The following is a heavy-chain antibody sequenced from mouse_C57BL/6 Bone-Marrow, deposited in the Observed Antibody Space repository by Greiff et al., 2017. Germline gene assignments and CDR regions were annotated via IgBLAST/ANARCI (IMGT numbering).Heavy chain of an antibody. CDR1: GFTFSDFY. D-gene: IGHD2-5*01. CDR3: ARDGSNDAMDY. CDR2: SRNKANDYTT. J-gene: IGHJ4*01. Sequence: EVNLVESGGGLVQSGRSLRLSCATSGFTFSDFYMEWVRQAPGKGLEWIAASRNKANDYTTEYSASVTGRFIVSRDTSQSILYLQMNALRAEDTAIYYCARDGSNDAMDYWGQGTSVTVSS. V-gene: IGHV7-1*01.